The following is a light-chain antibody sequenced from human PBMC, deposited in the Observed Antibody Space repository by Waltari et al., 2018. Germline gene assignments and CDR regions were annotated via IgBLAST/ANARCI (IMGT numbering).Light chain of an antibody. J-gene: IGKJ1*01. CDR2: GAS. CDR3: QHYVSLPVT. V-gene: IGKV3-20*01. CDR1: QSVSRA. Sequence: EIVFTQSPGTLSLSPGARATLSCRASQSVSRALAWYQQNPGQAPRLLIYGASNRATGIPDRFSGSGSGTDFSLIISRLEPEDFAVYYCQHYVSLPVTFGQGTKVEIK.